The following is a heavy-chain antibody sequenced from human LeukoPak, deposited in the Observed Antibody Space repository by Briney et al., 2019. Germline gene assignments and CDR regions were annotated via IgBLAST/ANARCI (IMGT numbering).Heavy chain of an antibody. CDR3: ARHLARITIFGVARGYFDY. J-gene: IGHJ4*02. V-gene: IGHV4-38-2*01. D-gene: IGHD3-3*01. CDR2: IYHSGST. Sequence: SETLPLTCAVSGYSISSGYYWGWIRQPPGKGLEWIGSIYHSGSTYYNPSLKSRVTISVDTSKNQFSLKLSSVTAADTAVYYCARHLARITIFGVARGYFDYWGQGTLVTVSS. CDR1: GYSISSGYY.